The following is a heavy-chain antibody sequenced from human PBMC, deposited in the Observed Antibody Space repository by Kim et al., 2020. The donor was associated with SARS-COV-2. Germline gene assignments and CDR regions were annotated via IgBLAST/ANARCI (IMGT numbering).Heavy chain of an antibody. CDR2: IYYSGST. Sequence: SETLSLTCTVSGGSISSGDYYWSWIRQPPGKGLEWIGYIYYSGSTYYNPSLKSRVTISVDTSKNQFSLKLSSVTAADTAVYYCASGLEYDSSGYQAWGQGTLVTVSS. CDR1: GGSISSGDYY. D-gene: IGHD3-22*01. V-gene: IGHV4-30-4*01. J-gene: IGHJ5*02. CDR3: ASGLEYDSSGYQA.